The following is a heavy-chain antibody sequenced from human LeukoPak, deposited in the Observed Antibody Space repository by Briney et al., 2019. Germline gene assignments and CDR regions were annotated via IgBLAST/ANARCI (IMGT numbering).Heavy chain of an antibody. Sequence: GGSLRLSCAASGFTFSSHALGWVHHAPGKGLEWVSAISGSGGSTYYVDSVKGRFTLSRDNSKNTLYLQMNSLRVDDTAVYYCARTPTGSYYPGYFDFWGRGTLVTVSS. V-gene: IGHV3-23*01. D-gene: IGHD1-26*01. CDR3: ARTPTGSYYPGYFDF. J-gene: IGHJ4*02. CDR2: ISGSGGST. CDR1: GFTFSSHA.